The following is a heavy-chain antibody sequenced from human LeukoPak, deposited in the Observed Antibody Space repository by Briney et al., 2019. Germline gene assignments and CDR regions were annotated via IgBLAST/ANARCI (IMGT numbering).Heavy chain of an antibody. J-gene: IGHJ3*02. D-gene: IGHD1-26*01. Sequence: PSETLSLTCAVYGGSFSGYYWSWIRQPPGKGLEWIGEINHSGSTNYNPSLKSRVTISVYTSKNQFSLKLSSVTAADTAVYYCARDSGSYYPPNAFDIWGQGTMVTVSS. CDR3: ARDSGSYYPPNAFDI. CDR2: INHSGST. V-gene: IGHV4-34*01. CDR1: GGSFSGYY.